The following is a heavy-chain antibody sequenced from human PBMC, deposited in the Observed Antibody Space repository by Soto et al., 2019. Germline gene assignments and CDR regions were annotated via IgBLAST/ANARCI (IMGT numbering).Heavy chain of an antibody. D-gene: IGHD6-19*01. J-gene: IGHJ4*02. V-gene: IGHV4-59*08. CDR1: GGSISSYY. Sequence: PSETLSLTCTVSGGSISSYYWSWIRQPPGKGLEWIGYIYYSGSTNYNPSLKSRVTISVDTSKNQFSLKLSSVTAADTAVYYCARQGRFYSSGWYFDYWGQGTLVTV. CDR2: IYYSGST. CDR3: ARQGRFYSSGWYFDY.